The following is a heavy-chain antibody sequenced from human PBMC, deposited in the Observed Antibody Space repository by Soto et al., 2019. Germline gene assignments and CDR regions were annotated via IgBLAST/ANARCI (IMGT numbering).Heavy chain of an antibody. CDR2: INTGSGSSFYA. Sequence: EVQLLESGAGLVQPGGSLRLSCEASGFIFSASAMTWVRQAPGKGLEWVATINTGSGSSFYAYYARSVKSKFTISRDKTKNTLYLQIDRLTTVHTTVYFCAKFRLPGTPHADMHGWRQGNTVNVSS. J-gene: IGHJ6*02. D-gene: IGHD2-21*01. V-gene: IGHV3-23*01. CDR3: AKFRLPGTPHADMHG. CDR1: GFIFSASA.